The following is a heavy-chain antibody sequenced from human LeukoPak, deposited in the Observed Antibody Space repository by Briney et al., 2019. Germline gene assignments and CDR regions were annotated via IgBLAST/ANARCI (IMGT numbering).Heavy chain of an antibody. J-gene: IGHJ4*02. CDR2: IYYSGST. D-gene: IGHD6-13*01. CDR1: GGSISSGGYY. Sequence: SETLSLTCTVSGGSISSGGYYWSWIRQHPGKGLEWIGYIYYSGSTYYNPSLKSRVTISVDTSKNQFSLKLSSVTAADTAVYYCARGTYSSSWYYWGQGTLVTVSS. CDR3: ARGTYSSSWYY. V-gene: IGHV4-31*03.